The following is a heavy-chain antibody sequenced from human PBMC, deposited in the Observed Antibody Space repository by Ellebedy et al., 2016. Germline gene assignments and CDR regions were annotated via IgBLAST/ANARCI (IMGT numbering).Heavy chain of an antibody. J-gene: IGHJ4*02. V-gene: IGHV1-18*01. CDR1: GYTFLNYD. D-gene: IGHD3-22*01. CDR3: ARGNHYYDSSGYHD. CDR2: ISTSNGDT. Sequence: ASVKVSXXASGYTFLNYDINWVRQAPGQGLEWMGWISTSNGDTNYAQKLQGRVTMTTDPSTSTAYMELRSVRSDDTAVYYGARGNHYYDSSGYHDWGQGTLVTVSS.